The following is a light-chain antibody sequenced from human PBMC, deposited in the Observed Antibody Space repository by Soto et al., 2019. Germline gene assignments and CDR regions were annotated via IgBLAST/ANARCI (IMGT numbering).Light chain of an antibody. CDR1: QSVSSSY. CDR2: GAS. V-gene: IGKV3-20*01. CDR3: QQYCSSPWT. Sequence: EIVLTQSPGTLSLSPGERATLSCRASQSVSSSYLAWYQQKPGQAPRLLIYGASSSATGIPDRFSGSGSGTDFTRTISRLEPEDFAVYYCQQYCSSPWTFGQGTKVEIK. J-gene: IGKJ1*01.